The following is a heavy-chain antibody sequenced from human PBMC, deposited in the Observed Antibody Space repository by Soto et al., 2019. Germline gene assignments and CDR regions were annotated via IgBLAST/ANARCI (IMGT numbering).Heavy chain of an antibody. Sequence: EVQLVASGGGLVKPGGSLRLSCAASGFTFSSYSMNWVRQARGRGLEWVSSSRSSSSYIYYADSVKGRFPISRDNAKTSVSLQTKSLRAEGTAVYYWARGSSSSGGWFEPLGQGNLVPGS. D-gene: IGHD6-6*01. J-gene: IGHJ5*02. V-gene: IGHV3-21*01. CDR2: SRSSSSYI. CDR1: GFTFSSYS. CDR3: ARGSSSSGGWFEP.